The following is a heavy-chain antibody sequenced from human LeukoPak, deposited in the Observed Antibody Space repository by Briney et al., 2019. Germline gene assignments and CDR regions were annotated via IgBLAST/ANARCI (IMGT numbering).Heavy chain of an antibody. V-gene: IGHV4-59*08. CDR2: IYYSGST. J-gene: IGHJ4*02. D-gene: IGHD1-26*01. CDR3: ARLVGGSFPYYFDY. Sequence: SETLSLTCTVSGGSINPYYWSWIRQPPGKGLEWLAYIYYSGSTNYNPPLKSRVTISVDTPKNQFSLKLSSVTAADTAMYYCARLVGGSFPYYFDYWGQGALVTVSS. CDR1: GGSINPYY.